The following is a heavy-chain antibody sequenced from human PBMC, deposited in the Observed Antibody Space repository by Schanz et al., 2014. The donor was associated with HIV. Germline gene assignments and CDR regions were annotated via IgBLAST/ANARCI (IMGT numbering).Heavy chain of an antibody. V-gene: IGHV3-33*01. CDR1: GFMFSSYG. CDR3: ATTLYPYTSSSDYYYGMDV. CDR2: IWYDGSNK. J-gene: IGHJ6*02. Sequence: QVQLVESGGGVVQPGRSLRLSCAASGFMFSSYGMHWVRQAPGKGLEWVAVIWYDGSNKYYVDSVKGRFTISRDNSRNTLHLQMNSLRAEDTALYYCATTLYPYTSSSDYYYGMDVWGQGTTVTVSS. D-gene: IGHD6-6*01.